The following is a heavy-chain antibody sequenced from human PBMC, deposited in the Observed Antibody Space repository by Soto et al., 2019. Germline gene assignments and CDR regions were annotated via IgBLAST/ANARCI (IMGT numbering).Heavy chain of an antibody. CDR1: GFTFSSYS. V-gene: IGHV3-21*01. D-gene: IGHD2-15*01. J-gene: IGHJ3*02. CDR3: ARDPLLGGAFDI. Sequence: GGSLRLSCAASGFTFSSYSMNWVRQAPGKGLEWVSSISSSSSYIYYADSVKGRFTISRDNAKNSLYLQMNSLRAGDTAVYYCARDPLLGGAFDIWGQGTMVTVSS. CDR2: ISSSSSYI.